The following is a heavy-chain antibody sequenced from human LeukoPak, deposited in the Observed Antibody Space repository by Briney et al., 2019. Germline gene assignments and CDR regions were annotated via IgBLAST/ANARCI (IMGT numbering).Heavy chain of an antibody. Sequence: SETLSLTCTVSGGSISSSSYYWGWIRQPPGKGLEWIGSIYYSGSTYYNPSLKSRVTISVDTSKNQFSLKLSSVTAADTAVYYCARVPFYGDYAPLYFDYWGQGTLVTVSS. J-gene: IGHJ4*02. V-gene: IGHV4-39*07. D-gene: IGHD4-17*01. CDR3: ARVPFYGDYAPLYFDY. CDR1: GGSISSSSYY. CDR2: IYYSGST.